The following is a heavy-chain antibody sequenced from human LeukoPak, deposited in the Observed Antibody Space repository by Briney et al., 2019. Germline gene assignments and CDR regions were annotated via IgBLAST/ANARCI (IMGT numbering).Heavy chain of an antibody. J-gene: IGHJ4*02. CDR3: AKTLNMVRGVTTDY. CDR1: GFTFDSYG. V-gene: IGHV3-30*02. D-gene: IGHD3-10*01. Sequence: GSLRLSCAASGFTFDSYGMHWVRQAPGKGLEWVAFIRPDGNNKYYADSVKGRFTISRDNSKNTLYLQMNSLRAEDTAVYYCAKTLNMVRGVTTDYWGQGTLVTVSS. CDR2: IRPDGNNK.